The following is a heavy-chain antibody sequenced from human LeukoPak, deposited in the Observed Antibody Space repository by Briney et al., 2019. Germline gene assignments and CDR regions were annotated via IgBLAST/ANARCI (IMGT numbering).Heavy chain of an antibody. J-gene: IGHJ5*02. V-gene: IGHV4-39*07. CDR1: GGSISSYY. D-gene: IGHD3-9*01. CDR2: IYYSGST. CDR3: ARSTAYYDILTGYSPNWFDP. Sequence: PSETLSLTCTVSGGSISSYYWGWIRQPPGKGLEWIGSIYYSGSTYYNPCLKSRVTMSVDTSKIQFSLKLSSVTAADTAVYYCARSTAYYDILTGYSPNWFDPWGQGTLVAVSS.